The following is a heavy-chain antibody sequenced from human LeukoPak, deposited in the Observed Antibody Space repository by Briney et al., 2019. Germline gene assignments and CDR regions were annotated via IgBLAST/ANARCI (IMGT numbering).Heavy chain of an antibody. D-gene: IGHD6-6*01. Sequence: GGSLRLSCAASGFTFSDYGIHLVRQAPGKGLEWVAFVRYDGNTKYYADSVKGRFTISRDNSRKTLYLQMSSLRADDAAVYYCAKEMADRREAFDYWGQGTLATVPS. CDR3: AKEMADRREAFDY. CDR2: VRYDGNTK. J-gene: IGHJ4*02. CDR1: GFTFSDYG. V-gene: IGHV3-30*02.